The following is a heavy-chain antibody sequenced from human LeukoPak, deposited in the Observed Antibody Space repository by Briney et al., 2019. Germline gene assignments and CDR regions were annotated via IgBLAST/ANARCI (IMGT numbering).Heavy chain of an antibody. J-gene: IGHJ3*02. D-gene: IGHD6-6*01. CDR1: GFTFSRYS. Sequence: GGSLRLSCAASGFTFSRYSMNWVRQAPGKGLEWVSSISSSSSYIYYADSVKGRFTISRDNAKNSLYLQMNSLRAEDTAVYYCARTLIAARPGAFDIWGQGTMVTVSS. CDR2: ISSSSSYI. V-gene: IGHV3-21*01. CDR3: ARTLIAARPGAFDI.